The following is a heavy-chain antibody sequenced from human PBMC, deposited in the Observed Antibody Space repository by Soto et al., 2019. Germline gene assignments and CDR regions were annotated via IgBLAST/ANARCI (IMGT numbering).Heavy chain of an antibody. D-gene: IGHD6-13*01. CDR3: AKDSSVTAAGSGGWFDP. CDR1: GFDFNTYG. V-gene: IGHV3-30*18. CDR2: ISFDGGSQ. Sequence: QVQLVESGGGVVQPGRSLRLSCVASGFDFNTYGLHWVRQAPGKGLEWVAAISFDGGSQYYADSVKGRFTISRDKSNSTLYLQMNSLGAEDTATYFCAKDSSVTAAGSGGWFDPWGPGTLVIVS. J-gene: IGHJ5*02.